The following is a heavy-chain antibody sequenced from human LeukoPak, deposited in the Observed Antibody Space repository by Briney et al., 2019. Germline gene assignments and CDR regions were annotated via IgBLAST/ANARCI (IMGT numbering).Heavy chain of an antibody. J-gene: IGHJ2*01. Sequence: SETLSLTCAVYGGSFSGYYWSWIRQPPGKGLEWIGEINHSGSTNYNPSLKSRVTISVDTSKNQFSLKLSSVTAADTAVYYCARDEREGYWYFDLWGRGTLVTVSS. CDR1: GGSFSGYY. CDR2: INHSGST. V-gene: IGHV4-34*01. CDR3: ARDEREGYWYFDL.